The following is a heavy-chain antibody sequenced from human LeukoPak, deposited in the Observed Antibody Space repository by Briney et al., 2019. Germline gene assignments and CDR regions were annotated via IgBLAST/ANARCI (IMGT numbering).Heavy chain of an antibody. J-gene: IGHJ4*02. D-gene: IGHD2-15*01. CDR1: GGTFSSYA. Sequence: SVKVSCKASGGTFSSYAISWVRQAPGQGLEWMGGIIPIFGTANYAQKFQGRVTMTRNTSISTAYMELSSLRSEDTAVYYCARYCSGGSCYFDYWGQGTLVTVSS. CDR2: IIPIFGTA. V-gene: IGHV1-69*05. CDR3: ARYCSGGSCYFDY.